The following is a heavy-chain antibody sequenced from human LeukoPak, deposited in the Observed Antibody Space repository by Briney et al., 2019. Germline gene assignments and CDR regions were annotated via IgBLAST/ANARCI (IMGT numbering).Heavy chain of an antibody. CDR3: ARDGSITMVRGVIITGGNWFDP. CDR1: GYSISSGYL. CDR2: IDGSGTS. Sequence: SETLSLTCTVSGYSISSGYLWGWIRQPPGKGLEWIGSIDGSGTSYYNPSLKSRVTMSVDTSKNQFSLKLSSVTAADTAVYYCARDGSITMVRGVIITGGNWFDPWGQGTLVTVSS. J-gene: IGHJ5*02. D-gene: IGHD3-10*01. V-gene: IGHV4-38-2*02.